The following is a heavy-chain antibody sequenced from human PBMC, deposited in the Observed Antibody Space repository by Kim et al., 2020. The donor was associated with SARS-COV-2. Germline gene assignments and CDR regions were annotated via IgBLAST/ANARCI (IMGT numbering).Heavy chain of an antibody. D-gene: IGHD3-9*01. CDR3: TTLLRYFDWLAVKYYYYGMDV. V-gene: IGHV3-15*01. J-gene: IGHJ6*02. CDR2: IKSKTDGGTT. Sequence: GGSLRLSCAASGFTFSNAWMSWVRQAPGKGLEWVGRIKSKTDGGTTDYAAPVKGRFTISRDDSKNTLYLHMNSLKTEETAVYYCTTLLRYFDWLAVKYYYYGMDVWGQGTTVTVSS. CDR1: GFTFSNAW.